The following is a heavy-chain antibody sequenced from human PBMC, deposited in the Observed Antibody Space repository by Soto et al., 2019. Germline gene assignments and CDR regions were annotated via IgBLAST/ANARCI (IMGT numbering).Heavy chain of an antibody. D-gene: IGHD5-12*01. CDR3: ARDRGYSGYDYGSVVYYYYYGMDV. J-gene: IGHJ6*02. CDR1: GFTFSSYW. Sequence: TGGSLRLSCAASGFTFSSYWMSWVRQAPGKGLEWVANIKQDGSEKYYVDSVKGRFTISRDNAKNSLYLQMNSLRAEDTAVYYWARDRGYSGYDYGSVVYYYYYGMDVWGQGTTVTVSS. V-gene: IGHV3-7*05. CDR2: IKQDGSEK.